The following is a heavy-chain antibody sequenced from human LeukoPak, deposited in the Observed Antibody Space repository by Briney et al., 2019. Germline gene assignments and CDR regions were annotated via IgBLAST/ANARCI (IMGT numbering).Heavy chain of an antibody. J-gene: IGHJ6*03. D-gene: IGHD1-7*01. CDR1: GGTFSSYA. Sequence: ASVKVSCKASGGTFSSYAISWVRQAPGRGLEWMGRIIPILGIANYAQKFQGRVTITADESTSTAYMELSSLRSEDTAVYYCARGELRGYYYYMDVWGKGTTVTVSS. CDR2: IIPILGIA. CDR3: ARGELRGYYYYMDV. V-gene: IGHV1-69*04.